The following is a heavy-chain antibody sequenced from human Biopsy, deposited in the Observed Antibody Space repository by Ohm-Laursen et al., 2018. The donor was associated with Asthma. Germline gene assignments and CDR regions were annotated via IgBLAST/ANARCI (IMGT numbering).Heavy chain of an antibody. V-gene: IGHV4-61*01. CDR1: GGSVSSDKYY. Sequence: TLSLTCSVSGGSVSSDKYYWSWIRQPPGKGLEWIACIFYSGATNYNPALKSRVAQSIDTSKSQFSLRLNSLSAADTAVYYCARGTIVAGIDYWGRGTLVTVSS. D-gene: IGHD5-12*01. CDR2: IFYSGAT. J-gene: IGHJ4*02. CDR3: ARGTIVAGIDY.